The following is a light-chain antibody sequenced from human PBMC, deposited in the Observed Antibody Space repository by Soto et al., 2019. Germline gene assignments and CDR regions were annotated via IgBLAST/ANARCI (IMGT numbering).Light chain of an antibody. V-gene: IGLV1-44*01. Sequence: QSVLTQPPSASGTPGQRVTISCSGSSSNIGSNTVNWYQQLPGTAPKLLIYSNNQRPSGVPDRFSGSKSGTSASLAISGLQSEDEADFYCSSYTNTGAYVAFGGGTKLTVL. CDR2: SNN. CDR3: SSYTNTGAYVA. J-gene: IGLJ2*01. CDR1: SSNIGSNT.